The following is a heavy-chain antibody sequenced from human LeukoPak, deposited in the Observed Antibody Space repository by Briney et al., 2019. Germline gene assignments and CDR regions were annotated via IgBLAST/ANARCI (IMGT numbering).Heavy chain of an antibody. CDR1: GGSFSGYY. J-gene: IGHJ4*02. CDR3: ARGFGNYDY. Sequence: SETLSLTCAVYGGSFSGYYWSWIRQPPGKGLEWIGEINHSGSTNYNPSLKRRVTISVDTSKNQFSLKLTSVTAADTAVYYCARGFGNYDYWGRGTLVTVSS. CDR2: INHSGST. V-gene: IGHV4-34*01. D-gene: IGHD4-11*01.